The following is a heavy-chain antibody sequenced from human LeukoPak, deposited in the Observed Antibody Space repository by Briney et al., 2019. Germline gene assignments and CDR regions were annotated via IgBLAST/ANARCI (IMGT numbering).Heavy chain of an antibody. CDR2: IYDSGTSSPT. D-gene: IGHD1-1*01. CDR1: GGSTTRYY. CDR3: ARVLTNLRLDP. V-gene: IGHV4-59*12. J-gene: IGHJ5*02. Sequence: SETLSLTCTVTGGSTTRYYWSWIRQSPEKGLEWIGYIYDSGTSSPTTYNPTFKSRVTISLDTSKNQFSLKLSSVTAADTAVYYCARVLTNLRLDPWGQGTLVTVSS.